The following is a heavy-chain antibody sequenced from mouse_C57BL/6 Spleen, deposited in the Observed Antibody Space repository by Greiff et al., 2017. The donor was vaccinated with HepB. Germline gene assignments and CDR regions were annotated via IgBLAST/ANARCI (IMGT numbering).Heavy chain of an antibody. CDR3: ARLGDSNYEYAMDY. D-gene: IGHD2-5*01. Sequence: VQLQQPGAELVRPGSSVKLSCKASGYTFTSYWMHWVKQRPIQGLEWIGNIDPSDSETHYNQKFKDKATLTVDKSSSTAYMQLSSLTSEDSAVYYCARLGDSNYEYAMDYWGQGTSVTVSS. V-gene: IGHV1-52*01. CDR1: GYTFTSYW. CDR2: IDPSDSET. J-gene: IGHJ4*01.